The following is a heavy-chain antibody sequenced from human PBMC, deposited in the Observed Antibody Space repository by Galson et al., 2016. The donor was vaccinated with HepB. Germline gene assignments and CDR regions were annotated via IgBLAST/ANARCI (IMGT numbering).Heavy chain of an antibody. CDR2: IDWDDDK. D-gene: IGHD6-13*01. CDR3: ARIDTAGSSTFDY. V-gene: IGHV2-70*01. CDR1: GFSLSTSGMC. Sequence: PALVKPTQTLTLTCTFSGFSLSTSGMCVSWIRQPPGKALEWLAVIDWDDDKYYSTSLKTRLTISKDTSKNQVVLTITNMDPVDTATYFCARIDTAGSSTFDYWGQGTLVTVPS. J-gene: IGHJ4*02.